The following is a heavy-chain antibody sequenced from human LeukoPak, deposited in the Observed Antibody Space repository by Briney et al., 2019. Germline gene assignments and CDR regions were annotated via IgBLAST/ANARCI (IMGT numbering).Heavy chain of an antibody. V-gene: IGHV1-8*01. CDR2: VNPNSGNT. CDR1: GYTFTSYD. D-gene: IGHD2-15*01. Sequence: ASVKVSCKASGYTFTSYDINWVRQAPGQGLEWMGWVNPNSGNTGYAQKFQGRVTMTRNTSISTAYMELSSLRSEDTAVYYCARGDEAYCSGGSCYPSYWGQGTLVTVSS. CDR3: ARGDEAYCSGGSCYPSY. J-gene: IGHJ4*02.